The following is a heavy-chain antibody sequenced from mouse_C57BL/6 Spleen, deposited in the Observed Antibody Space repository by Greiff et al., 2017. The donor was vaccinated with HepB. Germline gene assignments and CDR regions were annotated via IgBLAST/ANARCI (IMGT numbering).Heavy chain of an antibody. D-gene: IGHD1-1*01. CDR3: ASPVYYYGSSPWFAY. J-gene: IGHJ3*01. Sequence: EVKLQESVAELVRPGASVKLSCTASGLNIKNTYMNWVKQRPEQGLEWIGRIDPANGNTKYAPKFQGKATITADTSSNTAYLQLSILTSEDTAIYYCASPVYYYGSSPWFAYWGQGTLVTVSA. CDR2: IDPANGNT. CDR1: GLNIKNTY. V-gene: IGHV14-3*01.